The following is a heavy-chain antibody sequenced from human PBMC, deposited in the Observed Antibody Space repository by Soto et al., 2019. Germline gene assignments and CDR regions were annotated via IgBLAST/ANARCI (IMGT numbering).Heavy chain of an antibody. V-gene: IGHV4-34*01. D-gene: IGHD6-19*01. CDR3: AVGPRMWLAGGGY. Sequence: QVLLEQWGAGLLKPSETLSLTCAVYGGSFSGYYWTWIRQPPGRGLEWLGEINHSGITDYNPSLKSRVSISIDTSKNQFSRKLNSVTAADTAVYYCAVGPRMWLAGGGYWGQGTLVTVSS. J-gene: IGHJ4*02. CDR1: GGSFSGYY. CDR2: INHSGIT.